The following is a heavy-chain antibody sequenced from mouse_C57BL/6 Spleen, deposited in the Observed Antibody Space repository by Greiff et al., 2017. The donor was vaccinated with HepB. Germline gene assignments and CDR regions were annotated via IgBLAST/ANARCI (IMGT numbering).Heavy chain of an antibody. CDR1: GYTFTSYW. CDR2: IHPNSGST. Sequence: QVQLQQPGAELVKPGASVKLSCKASGYTFTSYWMHWVKQRPGQGLEWIGMIHPNSGSTNYNEKFKSTATLTVDKSSSTAYMQLISLTSEDSAVYYCATFPYYYGSSYYAMDYWGQGTSVTVSS. D-gene: IGHD1-1*01. CDR3: ATFPYYYGSSYYAMDY. V-gene: IGHV1-64*01. J-gene: IGHJ4*01.